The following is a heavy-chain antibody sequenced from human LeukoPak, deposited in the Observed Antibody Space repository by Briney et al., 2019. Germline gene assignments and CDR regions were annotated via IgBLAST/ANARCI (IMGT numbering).Heavy chain of an antibody. CDR2: MNPNSGNT. CDR1: GYTFTSYD. Sequence: ASVKVSCKASGYTFTSYDINWVRQATGQGLEWMGWMNPNSGNTGYAQKFQGRVTMTRNTSISTAYMELSSLRSEDTAVYYCARVCIAAAVDEWFDPWGQGTLVTVSS. V-gene: IGHV1-8*01. D-gene: IGHD6-13*01. CDR3: ARVCIAAAVDEWFDP. J-gene: IGHJ5*02.